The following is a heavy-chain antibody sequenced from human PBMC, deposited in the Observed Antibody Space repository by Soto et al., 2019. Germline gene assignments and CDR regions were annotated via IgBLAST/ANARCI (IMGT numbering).Heavy chain of an antibody. Sequence: ASVKVSCKASGYTFTSYYMHWVLQAPGQGLEWMGIINPSGGSTSYAQKFQGRVTMTRDTSTSTVYMELSSLRSEDTAVYYCARGELQYSSSSWWLDPWGQGTLVTVSS. CDR3: ARGELQYSSSSWWLDP. CDR2: INPSGGST. D-gene: IGHD6-6*01. V-gene: IGHV1-46*01. CDR1: GYTFTSYY. J-gene: IGHJ5*02.